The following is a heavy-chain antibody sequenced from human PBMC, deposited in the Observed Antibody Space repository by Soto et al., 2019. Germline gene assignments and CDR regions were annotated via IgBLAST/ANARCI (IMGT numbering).Heavy chain of an antibody. D-gene: IGHD1-26*01. Sequence: QVQLVQSGAEVKKPGASVKVSCKASGYTFTGYYMHWVRQAPGQGLEWMGWINPNSGGTNYAQKFQGWVTMTSDTSIRTAYMELSRLRSDDTAVYYCARGVPRGGDGTNWFDPWGQGTLVTVSS. CDR3: ARGVPRGGDGTNWFDP. V-gene: IGHV1-2*04. CDR2: INPNSGGT. J-gene: IGHJ5*02. CDR1: GYTFTGYY.